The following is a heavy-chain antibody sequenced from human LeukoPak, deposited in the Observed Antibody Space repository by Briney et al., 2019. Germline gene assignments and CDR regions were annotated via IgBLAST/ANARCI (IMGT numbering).Heavy chain of an antibody. CDR3: ARGGQGDGYSADEAFDF. V-gene: IGHV6-1*01. J-gene: IGHJ3*01. CDR2: TYYRSKWYN. CDR1: GDCVSSNSSA. Sequence: SQTLSLTCAISGDCVSSNSSACNWIRQSPSRGLEWLGRTYYRSKWYNDYAVSVKSRITINPDTSKNQFSLQLNSVTPEDTAVYYCARGGQGDGYSADEAFDFWGQGTMVTVSS. D-gene: IGHD5-24*01.